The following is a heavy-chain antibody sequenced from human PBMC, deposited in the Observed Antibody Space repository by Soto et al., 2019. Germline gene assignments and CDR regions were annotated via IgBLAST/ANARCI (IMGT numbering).Heavy chain of an antibody. CDR1: GFTFSSYA. CDR3: ARDAYSGSYYFFGYSHH. V-gene: IGHV3-30-3*01. Sequence: PVESLKISCAASGFTFSSYAMHWVRQAPCKGLEWVAVISYDGSNKYYADSVKGRFTISRDNSKNTLYLQMNSLRAEDTAVYYCARDAYSGSYYFFGYSHHWGKDNVLTTSS. D-gene: IGHD1-26*01. J-gene: IGHJ1*01. CDR2: ISYDGSNK.